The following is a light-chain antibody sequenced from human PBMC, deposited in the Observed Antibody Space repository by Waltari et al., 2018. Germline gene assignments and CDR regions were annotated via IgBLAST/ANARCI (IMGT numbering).Light chain of an antibody. CDR1: QPITNY. CDR2: DAS. CDR3: QRYDNLPIFA. Sequence: DIQLTQSPPSLSASVGDRVTITCRASQPITNYLNWYQQKPGKAPKLLIHDASKLETGVPSRFSGSQSGTHFTLTISRLQPEDIGTYYCQRYDNLPIFAFGPGTKVEI. V-gene: IGKV1-33*01. J-gene: IGKJ3*01.